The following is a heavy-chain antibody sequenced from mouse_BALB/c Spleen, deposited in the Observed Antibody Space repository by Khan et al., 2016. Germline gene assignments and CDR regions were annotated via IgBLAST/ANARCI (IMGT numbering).Heavy chain of an antibody. CDR3: ASHNHYGSNYPFAY. J-gene: IGHJ3*01. CDR2: ISSGGGNT. D-gene: IGHD1-1*01. CDR1: GIAFSSSD. V-gene: IGHV5-12-1*01. Sequence: EVELVESGGGLVKPGGSLKLSCAASGIAFSSSDMSWVRQIPEKRLEWVAYISSGGGNTYYPDTVEGRFTISRDNAKNTLYLQMSSLKSEDTAMYYFASHNHYGSNYPFAYWGLGTLVAVSA.